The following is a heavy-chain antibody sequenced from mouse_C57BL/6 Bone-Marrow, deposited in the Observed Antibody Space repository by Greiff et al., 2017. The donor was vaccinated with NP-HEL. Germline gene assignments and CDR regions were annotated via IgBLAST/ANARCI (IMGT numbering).Heavy chain of an antibody. V-gene: IGHV1-69*01. J-gene: IGHJ3*01. Sequence: VQLQQPGAELVMPGASVKLSCKASGYTFTSYWMHWVKQRPGQGLEWIGEIDPSDSYTNYNQKFKGKSTLTVDKSSSTAYMQLSSLTSEDSAVYYGARPYGSSSFAYWGQGTLVTVSA. D-gene: IGHD1-1*01. CDR2: IDPSDSYT. CDR1: GYTFTSYW. CDR3: ARPYGSSSFAY.